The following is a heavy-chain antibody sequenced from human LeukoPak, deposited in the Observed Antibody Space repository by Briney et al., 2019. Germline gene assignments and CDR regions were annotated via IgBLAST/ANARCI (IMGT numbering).Heavy chain of an antibody. V-gene: IGHV1-69*04. CDR1: GGTFSSHA. Sequence: SVKVSCKASGGTFSSHAISWVRQAPGQGLEWMGRIIPIFGIANYAQKFQGRVTITADKSTSTAYMELSSLRSEDTAVYYCARSQAVAGTHPYYFDYWGQGTLVTVSS. CDR2: IIPIFGIA. CDR3: ARSQAVAGTHPYYFDY. J-gene: IGHJ4*02. D-gene: IGHD6-19*01.